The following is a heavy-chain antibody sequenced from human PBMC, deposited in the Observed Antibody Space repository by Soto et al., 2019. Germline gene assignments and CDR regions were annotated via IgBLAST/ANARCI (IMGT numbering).Heavy chain of an antibody. J-gene: IGHJ6*02. CDR3: ARVEAVAGLYNYHGLDV. V-gene: IGHV1-69*12. CDR1: GGTFSNYA. CDR2: IVPIFGTT. Sequence: QVQLVQSGAEVKKPGSSVKVSCKVSGGTFSNYAIDWVRLAPGHGLEWMGGIVPIFGTTYYTQKFQGRATIIADDSTTTAYLEISSLRSEDTSIYYCARVEAVAGLYNYHGLDVWGQGTVVTVSS. D-gene: IGHD6-19*01.